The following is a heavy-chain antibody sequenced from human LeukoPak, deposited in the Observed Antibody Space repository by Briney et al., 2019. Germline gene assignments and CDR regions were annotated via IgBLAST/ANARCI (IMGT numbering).Heavy chain of an antibody. CDR3: ARGNPLGHL. CDR1: GFTFSSYA. CDR2: ISGSGGST. V-gene: IGHV3-23*01. Sequence: PGGSLRLSCAASGFTFSSYAMSWVRQAPGKGLEWVSAISGSGGSTYYADSVKGRFTVSRDNAKNTVYLQMNSLRAEDTAVYYCARGNPLGHLWGQGALVTVSS. D-gene: IGHD3-16*01. J-gene: IGHJ5*02.